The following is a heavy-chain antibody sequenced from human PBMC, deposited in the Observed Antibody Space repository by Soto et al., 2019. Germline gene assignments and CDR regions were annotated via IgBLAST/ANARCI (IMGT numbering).Heavy chain of an antibody. J-gene: IGHJ4*02. CDR1: GSTIRFNGYD. Sequence: PSDSLSPTYIHSGSTIRFNGYDGRWIRQSPEKGLEWIASFSYSGSTYYNPTLKSRLIISVDTSKSQFSLKLSSVTAADTAVYYCAGSYYSGYDYVSIDYWGQG. D-gene: IGHD5-12*01. CDR3: AGSYYSGYDYVSIDY. V-gene: IGHV4-39*01. CDR2: FSYSGST.